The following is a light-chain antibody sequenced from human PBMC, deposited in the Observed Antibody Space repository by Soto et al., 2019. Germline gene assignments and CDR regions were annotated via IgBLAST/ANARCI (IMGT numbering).Light chain of an antibody. CDR1: ISDVGSNDY. V-gene: IGLV2-14*01. CDR3: SSYTTSSTLV. J-gene: IGLJ3*02. CDR2: EVS. Sequence: QSALTQPASVSGSPGQSITISCTGTISDVGSNDYVSWYQQHPGKAPELMIYEVSNRPSGVSNRFSGSKSGNTASLTISGLQAEDEADYYCSSYTTSSTLVFGGGTQLTVL.